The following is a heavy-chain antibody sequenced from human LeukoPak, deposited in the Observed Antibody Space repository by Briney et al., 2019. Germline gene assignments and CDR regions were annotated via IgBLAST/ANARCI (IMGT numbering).Heavy chain of an antibody. CDR1: GGTFSSYA. V-gene: IGHV1-18*01. CDR2: ISAYNGNT. Sequence: ASVKVSCKASGGTFSSYAISWVRQAPGQGLEWMGWISAYNGNTNYAQKLQGRVTMTTDTSTSTAYMELRSLRSDDTAVYYCARDPLYNWNYGLGDRYSDYWGQGTLVTVSS. CDR3: ARDPLYNWNYGLGDRYSDY. J-gene: IGHJ4*02. D-gene: IGHD1-7*01.